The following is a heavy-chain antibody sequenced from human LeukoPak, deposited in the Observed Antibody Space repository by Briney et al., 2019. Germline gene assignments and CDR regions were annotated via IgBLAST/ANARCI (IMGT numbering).Heavy chain of an antibody. D-gene: IGHD2-21*01. J-gene: IGHJ4*02. CDR2: IRYDGGET. CDR3: AKDGDDCIDY. CDR1: GFTFNRRG. V-gene: IGHV3-30*02. Sequence: GGSLRLSCAASGFTFNRRGMHWVRQAPGKGLEWVAFIRYDGGETFYADFVKGRFTISRDNSKNTLSLQLNTLRPEDTALYYCAKDGDDCIDYWGQGTLVTVSS.